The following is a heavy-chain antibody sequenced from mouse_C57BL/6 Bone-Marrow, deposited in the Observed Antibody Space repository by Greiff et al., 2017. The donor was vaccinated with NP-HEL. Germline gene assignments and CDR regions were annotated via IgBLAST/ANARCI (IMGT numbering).Heavy chain of an antibody. Sequence: QVQLQQPGAELVMPGASVKLSCKASGYTFTSYWMHWVKQRPGQGLEWIGEIDPSDSYTNYNQKVKGKSTLTVDKSSSTAYMQRSSLTSEDSAVYYCARSSLHYYGSSSYAMDYWGQGTSVTVSS. CDR1: GYTFTSYW. J-gene: IGHJ4*01. CDR2: IDPSDSYT. D-gene: IGHD1-1*01. CDR3: ARSSLHYYGSSSYAMDY. V-gene: IGHV1-69*01.